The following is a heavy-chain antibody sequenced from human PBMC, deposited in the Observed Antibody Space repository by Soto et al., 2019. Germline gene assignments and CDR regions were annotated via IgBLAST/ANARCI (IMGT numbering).Heavy chain of an antibody. Sequence: GGSLRLSCTSSTVTINVHGIRWVRQAPGKGLEWVAFISNDGRAQYYADSVKGRFTISRDNSKNTLFLHMTNLRAGDTALYFCAKGRPGVAAAPDYWGQGTLVTVSS. CDR1: TVTINVHG. V-gene: IGHV3-30*18. CDR2: ISNDGRAQ. CDR3: AKGRPGVAAAPDY. J-gene: IGHJ4*02. D-gene: IGHD2-21*01.